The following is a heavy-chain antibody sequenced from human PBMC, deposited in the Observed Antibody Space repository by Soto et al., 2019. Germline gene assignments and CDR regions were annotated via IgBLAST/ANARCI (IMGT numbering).Heavy chain of an antibody. Sequence: QVQLQESGPGLVKPSGTLSLTCAVSGDSISSSYWWSWVRQPPGKGLEWIGEIYHSGSTTYNPSLKSRVTIAVDKYKKQFSLKLTSVTAADTAVYYCARVGGPQLPFDFWGQGTLVTVSS. J-gene: IGHJ4*02. CDR3: ARVGGPQLPFDF. D-gene: IGHD2-2*01. CDR1: GDSISSSYW. V-gene: IGHV4-4*02. CDR2: IYHSGST.